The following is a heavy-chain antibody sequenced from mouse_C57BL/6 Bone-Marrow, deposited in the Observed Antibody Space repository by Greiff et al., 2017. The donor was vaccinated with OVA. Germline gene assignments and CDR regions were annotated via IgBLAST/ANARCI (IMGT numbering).Heavy chain of an antibody. CDR1: GYTFTDYY. V-gene: IGHV1-75*01. D-gene: IGHD1-1*01. J-gene: IGHJ2*01. Sequence: QVQLKESGPELVKPGASVKISCKASGYTFTDYYINWVKQRPGQGLEWIGWIFPGSGSTYYNEKFKGKATLTVDKSSSTAYMLLSSLTSEDSAVYFCARRDYGSSYYFDYWGQGTTLTVSS. CDR3: ARRDYGSSYYFDY. CDR2: IFPGSGST.